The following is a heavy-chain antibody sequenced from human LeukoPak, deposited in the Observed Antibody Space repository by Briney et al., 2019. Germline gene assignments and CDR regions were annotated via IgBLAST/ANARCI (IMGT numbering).Heavy chain of an antibody. CDR2: LSTDGNNT. CDR1: GFTFSNYW. Sequence: GGSLRLSCAASGFTFSNYWMHWVRQAPGKGLVWVSRLSTDGNNTNYADSVKGRFTTSRDNAKNSLYLQMNSLRAEDTAVYYCARRGDGYNSDYWGQGTLVTVSS. CDR3: ARRGDGYNSDY. D-gene: IGHD5-24*01. V-gene: IGHV3-74*01. J-gene: IGHJ4*02.